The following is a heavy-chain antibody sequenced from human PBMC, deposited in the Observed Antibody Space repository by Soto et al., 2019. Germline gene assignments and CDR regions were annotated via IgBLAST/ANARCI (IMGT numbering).Heavy chain of an antibody. Sequence: SETLSLTCTVSGASISTFYWSWIRQPPGKGLEWIGYIYYSGSTFYNPSLKSRVTISVDTSKNQFSLKLSSVSAADTAVYYCARSNVLTGCYNYWAQRTLVTVSS. V-gene: IGHV4-59*01. CDR3: ARSNVLTGCYNY. D-gene: IGHD3-9*01. CDR1: GASISTFY. J-gene: IGHJ4*02. CDR2: IYYSGST.